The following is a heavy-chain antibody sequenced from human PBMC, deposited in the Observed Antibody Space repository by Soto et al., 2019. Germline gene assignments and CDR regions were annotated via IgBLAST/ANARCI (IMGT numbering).Heavy chain of an antibody. Sequence: SETLSLTCTVSGGSISSGGYYWSWIRQHPGKGLEWIGYIYYSGSTYYNPSLKSRVTISVDTSKNQFSLKLSSVTAADTAVYYCASLLWFGEPSHRPSSYYYYYMDVWGKGTTVTVSS. D-gene: IGHD3-10*01. V-gene: IGHV4-31*03. J-gene: IGHJ6*03. CDR3: ASLLWFGEPSHRPSSYYYYYMDV. CDR1: GGSISSGGYY. CDR2: IYYSGST.